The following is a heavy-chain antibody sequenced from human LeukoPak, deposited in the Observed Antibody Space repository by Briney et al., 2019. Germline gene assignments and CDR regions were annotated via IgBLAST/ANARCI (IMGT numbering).Heavy chain of an antibody. Sequence: SGGSLRLSCAASGFTFSSYGMHWVRQAPGKGLEWVTVISHDGSDKYYADSVKGRFTISRDNSKNTLYLQMNSLRAEDTAVYYCAKSSYDILTGPHFQHWGQGTLVTVSS. CDR1: GFTFSSYG. D-gene: IGHD3-9*01. V-gene: IGHV3-30*18. CDR2: ISHDGSDK. J-gene: IGHJ1*01. CDR3: AKSSYDILTGPHFQH.